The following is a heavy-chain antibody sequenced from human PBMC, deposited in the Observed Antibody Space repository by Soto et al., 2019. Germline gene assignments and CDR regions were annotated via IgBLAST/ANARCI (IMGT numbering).Heavy chain of an antibody. CDR2: IIPIVETP. J-gene: IGHJ5*02. CDR1: GGTFNSYD. Sequence: SVKVSCKASGGTFNSYDINWVRQAPGQGLEWMGGIIPIVETPKYAQKFQGRVTITADESTNTVYMELSSLRSEDTAMYYCARLSRPNYYDTSGFFKDNWFDPWGQGTLVTVS. D-gene: IGHD3-22*01. CDR3: ARLSRPNYYDTSGFFKDNWFDP. V-gene: IGHV1-69*13.